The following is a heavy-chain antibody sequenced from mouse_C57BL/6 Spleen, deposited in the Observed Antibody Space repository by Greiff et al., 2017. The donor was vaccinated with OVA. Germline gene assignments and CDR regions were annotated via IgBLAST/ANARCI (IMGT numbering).Heavy chain of an antibody. CDR2: INPSTGGT. Sequence: VQLQQSGPELVKPGASVKISCKASGYSFTGYYMNWVKQSPEKSLEWIGEINPSTGGTTYNQKFKAKATLTVDKSSSTAYMQLKSLTSEDSAVYYCARSGTVVDTYAMDYWGQGTSVTVSS. CDR3: ARSGTVVDTYAMDY. D-gene: IGHD1-1*01. J-gene: IGHJ4*01. V-gene: IGHV1-42*01. CDR1: GYSFTGYY.